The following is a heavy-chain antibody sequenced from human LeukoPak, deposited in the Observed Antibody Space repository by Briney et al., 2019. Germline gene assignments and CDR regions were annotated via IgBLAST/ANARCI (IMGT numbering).Heavy chain of an antibody. Sequence: ASVKVSCTASGYTFTRYAMNWVRQGPGQGLEWMGWINTNTGNPTYAQGYTGRFVLSLDTSVTTAYLQISSLKAEDTAVYYCARGGSSSDFYDYGMDVWGQGTTVTVSS. CDR1: GYTFTRYA. D-gene: IGHD6-6*01. V-gene: IGHV7-4-1*02. CDR3: ARGGSSSDFYDYGMDV. J-gene: IGHJ6*02. CDR2: INTNTGNP.